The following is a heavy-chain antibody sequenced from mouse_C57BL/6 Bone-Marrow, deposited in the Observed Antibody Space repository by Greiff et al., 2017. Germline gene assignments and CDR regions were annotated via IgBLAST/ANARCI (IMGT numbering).Heavy chain of an antibody. CDR2: IDPSDSYT. CDR1: GYTFTSYW. V-gene: IGHV1-69*01. D-gene: IGHD1-1*01. J-gene: IGHJ1*03. Sequence: QVQLQQPGAELVMPGASVKLSCKASGYTFTSYWMHWVKQRPGQGLEWIGEIDPSDSYTNYNQKFKGKSTLTVAKSSSTAYMQLSSLTSEDSAVYYCARFPPIYYYGSSYDWYFGVWGTGTTVTVSS. CDR3: ARFPPIYYYGSSYDWYFGV.